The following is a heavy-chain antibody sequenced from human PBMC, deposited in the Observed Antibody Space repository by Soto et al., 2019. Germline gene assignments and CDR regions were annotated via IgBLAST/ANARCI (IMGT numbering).Heavy chain of an antibody. J-gene: IGHJ6*02. CDR3: ARDGYCVSSTRSFLPDV. D-gene: IGHD2-2*03. CDR2: ISKSGTTT. V-gene: IGHV3-48*02. Sequence: EVQLVESGGDLVQPGGSLRLSCVASGFTFSSYGMNWVRQGPGKGLEWLSFISKSGTTTYYADSVKGRFTISRDNAKNSLYLQMNSLRDEDMGVYYCARDGYCVSSTRSFLPDVWGQGTTVTVSS. CDR1: GFTFSSYG.